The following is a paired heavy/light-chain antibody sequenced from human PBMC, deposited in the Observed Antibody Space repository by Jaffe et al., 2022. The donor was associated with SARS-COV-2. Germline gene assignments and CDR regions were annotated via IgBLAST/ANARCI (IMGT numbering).Light chain of an antibody. V-gene: IGKV3-15*01. Sequence: VMTQSPVTLSVSPGERATLSCRANQSVSGNFAWYQQRRGQAPRLLIYGASTRATGIPARFSGSGSGTDFTLTISSVQSEDFATYYCQQYDKWPRTFGRGTRVEVK. CDR3: QQYDKWPRT. CDR2: GAS. CDR1: QSVSGN. J-gene: IGKJ1*01.
Heavy chain of an antibody. V-gene: IGHV1-18*01. CDR3: ATDFNRWNSPPQYYHYPMDV. CDR2: ISLSNGYT. CDR1: GYTSSNYG. J-gene: IGHJ6*02. Sequence: QLEQSGAEVKPPGASVKVSCETSGYTSSNYGVNWVRQAPGQGLEWMAWISLSNGYTNYAQKFRDRVTVTTDTSRTTAYLQLRSLLSDDAAIYYCATDFNRWNSPPQYYHYPMDVWGQGTTVTVSS. D-gene: IGHD1-1*01.